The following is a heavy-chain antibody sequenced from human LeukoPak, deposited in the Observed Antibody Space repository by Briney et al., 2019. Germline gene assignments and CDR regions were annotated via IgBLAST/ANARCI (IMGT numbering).Heavy chain of an antibody. Sequence: GGSLRLSCAASGFTFSSYWMHWVRQAPGKGLVWVSRILSDGSSSTYADSVKGRFTISRDDSKNTLYLQMNSLRAEDTAVYYCAKDLGRYRNNYFDYWGQGTLVTVSS. V-gene: IGHV3-74*01. D-gene: IGHD1-26*01. CDR2: ILSDGSSS. CDR3: AKDLGRYRNNYFDY. CDR1: GFTFSSYW. J-gene: IGHJ4*02.